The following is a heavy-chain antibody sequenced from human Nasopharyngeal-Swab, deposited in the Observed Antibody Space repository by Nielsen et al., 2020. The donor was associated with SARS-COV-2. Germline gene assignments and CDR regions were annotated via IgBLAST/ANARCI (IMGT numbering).Heavy chain of an antibody. Sequence: GESLKISCAASGFTFSDYWMSWVRQAPGKGLEWVANIKYDGSEKKYVESVRGRFTIARDNAKKSLYLQMNALRVEDTAIYYCARDGVDYWGQGTLVTVSS. CDR2: IKYDGSEK. V-gene: IGHV3-7*01. CDR3: ARDGVDY. CDR1: GFTFSDYW. D-gene: IGHD3-3*01. J-gene: IGHJ4*02.